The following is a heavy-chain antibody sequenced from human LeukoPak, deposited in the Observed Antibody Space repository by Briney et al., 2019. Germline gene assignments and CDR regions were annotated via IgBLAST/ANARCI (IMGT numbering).Heavy chain of an antibody. CDR2: ISSSGSTI. V-gene: IGHV3-48*03. J-gene: IGHJ4*02. CDR1: GFTFSSYA. D-gene: IGHD6-6*01. Sequence: GGSLRLSCAASGFTFSSYAMTWVRQAPGKGLEWVSYISSSGSTIYYADSVKGRFTISRDNAKNSLYLQMNSLRAEDTAVYYCATEYSSSGVDYWGQGTLVTVSS. CDR3: ATEYSSSGVDY.